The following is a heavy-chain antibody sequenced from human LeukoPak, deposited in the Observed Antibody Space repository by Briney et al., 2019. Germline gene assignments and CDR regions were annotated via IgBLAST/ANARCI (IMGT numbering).Heavy chain of an antibody. D-gene: IGHD1-1*01. CDR1: GGSISGTSYC. V-gene: IGHV4-39*07. J-gene: IGHJ4*02. CDR2: HYHTGRI. CDR3: ARDGSDNWGLFDN. Sequence: SETLSLTCSVSGGSISGTSYCWGWIRQPPGKGPEWIGSHYHTGRIYHNPSLNSRVTISVDTSKDQFSLKLSSVTDADTAVYYCARDGSDNWGLFDNWGRGTLVTVSS.